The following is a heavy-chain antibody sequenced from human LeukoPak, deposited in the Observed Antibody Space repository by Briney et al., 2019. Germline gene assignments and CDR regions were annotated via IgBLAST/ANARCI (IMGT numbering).Heavy chain of an antibody. Sequence: GASVKVSCKASGYTFTSYGISWVRQAPGQGLEWMGWISAYNGNTNYAQKLQGRVTMTTDTSTSTAYMELRSLRSDDTAVYYCARDSGSLSYYYYYYMDVWGKGTTVTISS. D-gene: IGHD1-26*01. CDR2: ISAYNGNT. V-gene: IGHV1-18*01. J-gene: IGHJ6*03. CDR3: ARDSGSLSYYYYYYMDV. CDR1: GYTFTSYG.